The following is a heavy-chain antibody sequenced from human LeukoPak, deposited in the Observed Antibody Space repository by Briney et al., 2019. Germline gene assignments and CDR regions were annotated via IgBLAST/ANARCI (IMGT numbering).Heavy chain of an antibody. CDR1: GGSISSYY. J-gene: IGHJ4*02. Sequence: PSETLSLTCTVSGGSISSYYWSWIRQPPGKGLEWIGYIYYSGSTKYNSSLKSRVTISEDTSKNQFSLKLSSVTAADTAVYYCATTYYYGSGTYSLVYWGQGTLVTVSS. CDR2: IYYSGST. D-gene: IGHD3-10*01. CDR3: ATTYYYGSGTYSLVY. V-gene: IGHV4-59*01.